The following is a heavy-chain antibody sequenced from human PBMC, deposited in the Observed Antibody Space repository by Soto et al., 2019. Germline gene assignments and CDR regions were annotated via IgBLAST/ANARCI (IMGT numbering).Heavy chain of an antibody. J-gene: IGHJ4*02. D-gene: IGHD2-15*01. CDR2: VNAVNGNT. V-gene: IGHV1-3*05. CDR3: ARGVAPYYFDY. Sequence: QVQLVQSGAEEKKPGASVKVSCKASGYTFTSYAMHLVRQAPGQRLEWMGWVNAVNGNTKYSQKFQERGTITRDTSTSTAYMELSSLRSEDTAVYYCARGVAPYYFDYWGQGTLVTVSS. CDR1: GYTFTSYA.